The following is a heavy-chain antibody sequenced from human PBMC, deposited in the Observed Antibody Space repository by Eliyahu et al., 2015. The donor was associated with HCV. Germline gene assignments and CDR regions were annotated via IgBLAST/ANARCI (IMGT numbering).Heavy chain of an antibody. J-gene: IGHJ4*02. Sequence: QLQLQESGPGLVKPSETLSLTCTVXGXSISSSSYYWXWXRXPPGKGLEWIGNINYSGXTHYNASLKSRLTISVDTSKNQFSLKLSSVTASDTAVYYCARRKAGSSWVDYWGQGTLVTVSS. CDR1: GXSISSSSYY. CDR2: INYSGXT. V-gene: IGHV4-39*01. D-gene: IGHD6-13*01. CDR3: ARRKAGSSWVDY.